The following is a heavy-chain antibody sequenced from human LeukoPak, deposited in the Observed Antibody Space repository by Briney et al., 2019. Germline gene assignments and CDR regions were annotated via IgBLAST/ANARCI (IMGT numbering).Heavy chain of an antibody. V-gene: IGHV3-30*03. CDR3: ARDPYYYDSSGYPDY. CDR2: ISSDGSSE. CDR1: GFTFSSYG. D-gene: IGHD3-22*01. Sequence: PGSSLKLSCAASGFTFSSYGMHWVRQAPGKGLEWVAVISSDGSSEQSADSVKGRFTISRGNSKNTLYLQMNSLRAEDTAVYYCARDPYYYDSSGYPDYWGQGTLVTVSS. J-gene: IGHJ4*02.